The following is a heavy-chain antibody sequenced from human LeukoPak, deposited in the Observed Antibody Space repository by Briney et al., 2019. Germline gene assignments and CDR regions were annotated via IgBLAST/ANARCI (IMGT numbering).Heavy chain of an antibody. Sequence: ASVKVSCKASGGTFSSYAISWVRQAPGQGLEWMGGIIPIFGTANYAQKFQGRVTITTDESTSTAYMELSSLRSEDTAVYYCARDPDYGSGSYQGYWGQGTLVTVSS. CDR3: ARDPDYGSGSYQGY. CDR2: IIPIFGTA. J-gene: IGHJ4*02. D-gene: IGHD3-10*01. CDR1: GGTFSSYA. V-gene: IGHV1-69*05.